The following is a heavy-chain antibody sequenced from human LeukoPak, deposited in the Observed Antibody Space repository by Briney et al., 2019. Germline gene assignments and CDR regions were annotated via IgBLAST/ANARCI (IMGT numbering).Heavy chain of an antibody. Sequence: SETLSLTCTVSGGSISSYYWSWIRQPPGKGLEWIGYIYYSGSTNYNPSLKSRVTISVDTSKNQFSLTLSSVTAANTAVYYCARAGDDGYFDYWGQGTLVTVSS. CDR3: ARAGDDGYFDY. CDR1: GGSISSYY. CDR2: IYYSGST. V-gene: IGHV4-59*01. J-gene: IGHJ4*02. D-gene: IGHD3-22*01.